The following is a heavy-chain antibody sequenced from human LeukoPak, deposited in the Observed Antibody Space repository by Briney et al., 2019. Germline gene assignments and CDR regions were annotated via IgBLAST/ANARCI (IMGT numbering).Heavy chain of an antibody. CDR2: ISAYNGNA. CDR1: GYTFTSYG. CDR3: ARARDGYTHDY. D-gene: IGHD5-24*01. V-gene: IGHV1-18*01. J-gene: IGHJ4*02. Sequence: ASVKVSCKASGYTFTSYGISWVRQAPGQGLEWMGWISAYNGNANYAQKLQGRVTMTTDTSTSTAYMELRSLRSVDTAVYYCARARDGYTHDYWGQGTLVTVSS.